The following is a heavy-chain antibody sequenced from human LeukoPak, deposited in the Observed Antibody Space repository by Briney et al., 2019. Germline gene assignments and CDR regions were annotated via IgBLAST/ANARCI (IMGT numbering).Heavy chain of an antibody. J-gene: IGHJ4*02. D-gene: IGHD3-22*01. CDR1: GDSISSSSYY. Sequence: SETLSLTCTVSGDSISSSSYYWGWIRQPPGKGLEWIGSIYYSGSTYYNPSLKSRVTISVDTSKNQFSLKLSSVTAADTAVYYCARGSQYYYDSTGYYSHDYWGQGTLVTVSS. V-gene: IGHV4-39*01. CDR3: ARGSQYYYDSTGYYSHDY. CDR2: IYYSGST.